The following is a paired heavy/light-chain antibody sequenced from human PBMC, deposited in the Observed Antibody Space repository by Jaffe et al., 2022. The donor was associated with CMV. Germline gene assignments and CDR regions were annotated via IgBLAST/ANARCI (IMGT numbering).Heavy chain of an antibody. J-gene: IGHJ4*02. CDR1: GFTFSRYW. D-gene: IGHD5-12*01. V-gene: IGHV3-74*01. CDR3: ARAGDGYNYFDY. Sequence: EVQLVESGGGLVQPGGSLRLSCVASGFTFSRYWMHWVRQAPGEELVWVSRINTDGSITNYADSVKGRFTISRDNAKNTLYLQMNSLRAEDTALYYCARAGDGYNYFDYWGQGTLVTVSS. CDR2: INTDGSIT.
Light chain of an antibody. CDR2: EVS. Sequence: DIVMTQTPLSLSVTPGQPASISCKSSQSLLHSNGKTYLSWYLQKPGQSPQLLIYEVSSRFSGVPHVFSGSGSGTDFTLKISRVEAEDVGVYYCMQGTDLPRTFGQGTKVEIK. J-gene: IGKJ2*01. V-gene: IGKV2-29*02. CDR3: MQGTDLPRT. CDR1: QSLLHSNGKTY.